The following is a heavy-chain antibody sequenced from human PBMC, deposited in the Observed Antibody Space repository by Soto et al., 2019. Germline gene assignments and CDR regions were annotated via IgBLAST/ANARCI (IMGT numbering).Heavy chain of an antibody. CDR1: GYTFTSYA. D-gene: IGHD1-26*01. CDR2: IIPIFGTA. CDR3: APLGSPNWFDP. J-gene: IGHJ5*02. V-gene: IGHV1-69*13. Sequence: ASVKVSCKASGYTFTSYAMHWVRQAPGQGLEWMGGIIPIFGTANYAQKFQGRVTITADESTSTAYMELSSLRSEDTAVYYCAPLGSPNWFDPWGQGTLVTVSS.